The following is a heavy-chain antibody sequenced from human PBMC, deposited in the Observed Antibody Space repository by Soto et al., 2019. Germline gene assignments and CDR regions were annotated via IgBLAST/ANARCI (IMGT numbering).Heavy chain of an antibody. Sequence: SETLSLTCAVSGGSISSSNWWSWVRQPPGKGLEWIGEIYHSGSTNYNPSLKSRVTISIDTSKNQFSLKLNSVAAADTAVYYCARDTLTATNLLSYFDYWGQGALVTVSS. D-gene: IGHD1-20*01. CDR1: GGSISSSNW. CDR2: IYHSGST. CDR3: ARDTLTATNLLSYFDY. J-gene: IGHJ4*02. V-gene: IGHV4-4*02.